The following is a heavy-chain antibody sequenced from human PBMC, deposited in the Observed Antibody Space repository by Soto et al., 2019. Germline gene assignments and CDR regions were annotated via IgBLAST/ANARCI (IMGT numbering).Heavy chain of an antibody. Sequence: PGESLKISCKGSGYSFTSYWISWVRQMSGKGLEWMGTIYPSDSDTRYSPSFQGQVIISADKSTSTAYLQWRSLKASDTAMYYCATRAEYYDFWSGYYGAWGQGTLVTVSS. CDR3: ATRAEYYDFWSGYYGA. CDR2: IYPSDSDT. J-gene: IGHJ5*02. V-gene: IGHV5-51*01. CDR1: GYSFTSYW. D-gene: IGHD3-3*01.